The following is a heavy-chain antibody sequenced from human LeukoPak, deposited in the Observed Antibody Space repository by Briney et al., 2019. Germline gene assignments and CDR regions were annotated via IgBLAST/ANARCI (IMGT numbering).Heavy chain of an antibody. J-gene: IGHJ4*02. V-gene: IGHV3-33*08. Sequence: GGSLRLSCAASGFTFSSYSMNWVRQAPGKGLEWVAVIWYDGSNKYYADSVKGRSTISRDNSKNTLYLQMNSLRAEDTAVYYCASSTRVAGLDYWGQGTLVTVSS. CDR2: IWYDGSNK. CDR1: GFTFSSYS. D-gene: IGHD3/OR15-3a*01. CDR3: ASSTRVAGLDY.